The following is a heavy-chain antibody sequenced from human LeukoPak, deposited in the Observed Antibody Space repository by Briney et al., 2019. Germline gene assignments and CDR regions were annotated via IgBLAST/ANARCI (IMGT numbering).Heavy chain of an antibody. CDR3: ARDTYYYDSSGYYSPQGYYYYGMDV. D-gene: IGHD3-22*01. CDR2: ISSSGSTI. V-gene: IGHV3-48*03. Sequence: GGSLRLSCAASGFTFSSYEMNWVRQAPGKGLEWVSYISSSGSTIYYADSVKGRFTISRDNSKNTLYLQMNSLRAEDTAVYYCARDTYYYDSSGYYSPQGYYYYGMDVWGQGTTVTVSS. CDR1: GFTFSSYE. J-gene: IGHJ6*02.